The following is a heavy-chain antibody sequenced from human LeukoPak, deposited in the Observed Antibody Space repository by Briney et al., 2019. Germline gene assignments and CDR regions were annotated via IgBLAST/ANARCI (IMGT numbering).Heavy chain of an antibody. CDR1: GGTCSSYA. J-gene: IGHJ6*03. CDR3: AREIAVLIYYYYMDV. V-gene: IGHV1-69*06. Sequence: SVKVSCKASGGTCSSYAISWVRQAPGQGLEWMGRIIPIFGTANYAQKFQGRVTITADKSTSTAYMELSSLRSEDTAVYYCAREIAVLIYYYYMDVWGKGTTVTVSS. CDR2: IIPIFGTA. D-gene: IGHD6-19*01.